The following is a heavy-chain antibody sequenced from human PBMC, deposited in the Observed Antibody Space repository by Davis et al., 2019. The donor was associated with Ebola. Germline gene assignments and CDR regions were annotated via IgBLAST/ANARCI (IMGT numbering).Heavy chain of an antibody. D-gene: IGHD6-13*01. Sequence: GESLKISCAASGFTFDQYAMYWVRQRPGKGLEWVSLITGDGDRTYYADSVKGRFTISRDNSREALYLQINSLRSEDTALYFCARGPMPSWYADFYKYGMDVWGQGTTVTVSS. CDR1: GFTFDQYA. J-gene: IGHJ6*02. CDR3: ARGPMPSWYADFYKYGMDV. CDR2: ITGDGDRT. V-gene: IGHV3-43*02.